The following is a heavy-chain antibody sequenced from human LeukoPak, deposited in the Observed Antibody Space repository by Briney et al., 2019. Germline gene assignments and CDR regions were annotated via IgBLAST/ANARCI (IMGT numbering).Heavy chain of an antibody. CDR3: ARETSQVSTYYYYYYTDV. CDR1: GASMKSSEYY. Sequence: SETLSLTCSVSGASMKSSEYYWAWVRQTPGKGLEWIGNIYSSGSTFYHPSLKSRVTISVDTSNNQFSLKLRSVTAADTGVYYCARETSQVSTYYYYYYTDVWGKGITVTVSS. D-gene: IGHD2-2*01. V-gene: IGHV4-39*07. CDR2: IYSSGST. J-gene: IGHJ6*03.